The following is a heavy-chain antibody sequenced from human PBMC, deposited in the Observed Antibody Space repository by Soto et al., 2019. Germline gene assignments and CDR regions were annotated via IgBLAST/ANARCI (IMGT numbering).Heavy chain of an antibody. V-gene: IGHV2-70*11. CDR3: ARSLITGTTDYYFDY. Sequence: SGPTLVNPTQTLTLTCTFSGFSLSTSGVCVSWIRQPPGKALEWLARIDWDDDKYYSTSLKTRLTISKDTSKNQVVLTMTNMDPVDTATYYCARSLITGTTDYYFDYWGQGTLVTVSS. CDR2: IDWDDDK. J-gene: IGHJ4*02. D-gene: IGHD1-7*01. CDR1: GFSLSTSGVC.